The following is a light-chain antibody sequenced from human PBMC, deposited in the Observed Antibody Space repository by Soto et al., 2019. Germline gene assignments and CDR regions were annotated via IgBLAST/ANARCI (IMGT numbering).Light chain of an antibody. J-gene: IGKJ4*01. CDR1: QTISGY. Sequence: DIQMTQSPSSLSASVGDRVTITCRASQTISGYLNWYQQKPGKAPELLIYAASYLGNGGPSRFSVSGSGTYFTLTISSLQPEALATYYCQQSYTTPLTFGGGTKVEIK. V-gene: IGKV1-39*01. CDR3: QQSYTTPLT. CDR2: AAS.